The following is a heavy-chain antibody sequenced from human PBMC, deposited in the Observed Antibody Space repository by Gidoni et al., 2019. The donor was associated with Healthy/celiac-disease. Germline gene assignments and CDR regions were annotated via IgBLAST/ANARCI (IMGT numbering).Heavy chain of an antibody. CDR3: ARSPVVTEDAFDI. Sequence: EVQRVESGGGLHQLGGSLSLPRAASGVPVSSNYMSWVRQAPGKGLEWGSVIYSGGSTDYADSVKGRFTISRDNSKNTVYLQMNSLRAEDTAVYYCARSPVVTEDAFDIWGQGTMVTVSS. V-gene: IGHV3-53*01. J-gene: IGHJ3*02. CDR1: GVPVSSNY. D-gene: IGHD2-15*01. CDR2: IYSGGST.